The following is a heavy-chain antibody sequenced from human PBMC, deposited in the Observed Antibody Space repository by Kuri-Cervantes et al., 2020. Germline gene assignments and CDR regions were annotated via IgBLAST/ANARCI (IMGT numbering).Heavy chain of an antibody. V-gene: IGHV5-51*01. J-gene: IGHJ4*02. CDR3: ARRRDYGDYVLDY. D-gene: IGHD4-17*01. CDR1: GYSFATYW. Sequence: GGSLRLSCTVSGYSFATYWIGWVRQMPGVGLEWMGIIFPDDSDSRYSPSFQGQVTISADKSISTACLQWSSLKASDTAMYYCARRRDYGDYVLDYWGQGTPVTVSS. CDR2: IFPDDSDS.